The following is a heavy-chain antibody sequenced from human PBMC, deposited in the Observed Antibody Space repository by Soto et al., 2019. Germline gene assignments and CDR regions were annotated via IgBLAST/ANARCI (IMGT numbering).Heavy chain of an antibody. D-gene: IGHD1-26*01. CDR1: GYTFTSYD. Sequence: QVQLVQSGAEVKKPGASVKVSCKTSGYTFTSYDINRVRQATGQGLEWMGWMNPNSGNTAYAQKFQGRVTMTRTTSIGTAYMELSSLRTEDTAVYYCARERSSGAFDIWGQGTMVTVSS. J-gene: IGHJ3*02. CDR2: MNPNSGNT. V-gene: IGHV1-8*01. CDR3: ARERSSGAFDI.